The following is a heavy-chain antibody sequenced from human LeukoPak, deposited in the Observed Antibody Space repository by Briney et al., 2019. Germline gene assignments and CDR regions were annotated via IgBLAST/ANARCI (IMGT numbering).Heavy chain of an antibody. D-gene: IGHD3-22*01. J-gene: IGHJ4*02. CDR2: ITSTGATI. V-gene: IGHV3-11*01. CDR3: ARVLSSGYSPFDY. CDR1: GFTFSDYY. Sequence: PGGPLRLSCAASGFTFSDYYMTWIRQAPGKGLEWVSHITSTGATIYYADSVKGRFTIARDNAKNSLSLQMYSLRAEDTAVYFCARVLSSGYSPFDYWGQGILVTVSS.